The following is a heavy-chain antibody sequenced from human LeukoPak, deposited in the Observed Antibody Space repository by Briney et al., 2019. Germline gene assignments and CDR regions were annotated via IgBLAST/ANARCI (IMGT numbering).Heavy chain of an antibody. CDR1: GYTFTSYD. J-gene: IGHJ5*02. CDR2: MNPNSGNT. CDR3: ARDARGYCSGGSCYSRGFDP. V-gene: IGHV1-8*01. Sequence: ASVKVSFTASGYTFTSYDINWVRQAPGQGLEWMGWMNPNSGNTGYAQKFQGRVTMTRNTSISTAYMELSSLRSEDTAVYYCARDARGYCSGGSCYSRGFDPWGQGTLVTVSS. D-gene: IGHD2-15*01.